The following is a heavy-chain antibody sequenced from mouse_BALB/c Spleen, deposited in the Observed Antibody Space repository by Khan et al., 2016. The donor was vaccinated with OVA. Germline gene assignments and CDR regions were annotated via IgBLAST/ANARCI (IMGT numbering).Heavy chain of an antibody. V-gene: IGHV1S34*01. D-gene: IGHD2-2*01. CDR2: ISCYNGAT. J-gene: IGHJ4*01. Sequence: LVKTGASVKISCKTSGYSFTGYYMHWVKQSHGKSLEWIGYISCYNGATTYNQKFKGKATFTVDKSSSTAYMPFNSLTYEVSAVYCCARSHLLWLYAMDYWGQGTSVTVSS. CDR3: ARSHLLWLYAMDY. CDR1: GYSFTGYY.